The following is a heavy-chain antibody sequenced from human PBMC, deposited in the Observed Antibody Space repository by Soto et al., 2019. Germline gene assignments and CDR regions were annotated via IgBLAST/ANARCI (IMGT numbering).Heavy chain of an antibody. V-gene: IGHV3-23*01. J-gene: IGHJ4*02. CDR3: ATDEGNNVVGASRGFEH. CDR1: GFTFSTYA. CDR2: ISGSGSGT. D-gene: IGHD1-26*01. Sequence: PGGSLRLSCAASGFTFSTYAMNWVRQAPGKGLEWLSLISGSGSGTYYADSVKGRFTISRDNSMNTLFLQMNSLRAEDTAVYYCATDEGNNVVGASRGFEHWGQGTLVTVSS.